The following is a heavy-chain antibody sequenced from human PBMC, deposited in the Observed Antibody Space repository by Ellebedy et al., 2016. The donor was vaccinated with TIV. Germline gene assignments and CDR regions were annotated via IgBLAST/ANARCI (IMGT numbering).Heavy chain of an antibody. CDR2: ISAYNGNT. CDR3: ARDAYGSGSYTFDY. CDR1: GYTFTSYG. V-gene: IGHV1-18*01. D-gene: IGHD3-10*01. Sequence: AASVKVSCKASGYTFTSYGISWVRQAPGQGLEWMGWISAYNGNTNYAQKLQGRVTITADNSTSTAYMELSSLRSEDTAVYYCARDAYGSGSYTFDYWGQGTLVTVSS. J-gene: IGHJ4*02.